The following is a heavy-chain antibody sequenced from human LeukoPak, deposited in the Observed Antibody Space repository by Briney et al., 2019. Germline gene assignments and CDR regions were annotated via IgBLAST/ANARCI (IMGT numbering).Heavy chain of an antibody. V-gene: IGHV3-64*01. CDR2: ISSNGGAT. J-gene: IGHJ4*02. D-gene: IGHD6-6*01. Sequence: GGSLRLSCAVSGVTFPTYAMECVRQAPGKGLEYVSTISSNGGATYYANSVKGRSTISRDNSKNTLYLQMGSLIADDMAVYYCSRGGIYSSSSAIDQWVQGTLVTVSS. CDR3: SRGGIYSSSSAIDQ. CDR1: GVTFPTYA.